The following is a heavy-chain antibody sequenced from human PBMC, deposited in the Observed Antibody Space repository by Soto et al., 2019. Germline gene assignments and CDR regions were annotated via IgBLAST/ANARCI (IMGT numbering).Heavy chain of an antibody. V-gene: IGHV3-30-3*01. CDR2: ISYDGSNK. J-gene: IGHJ6*02. D-gene: IGHD2-8*01. CDR3: ARDIVLMVYAIRPYYYYGMDV. CDR1: GFTFSSYA. Sequence: QPGGSLRLSCAASGFTFSSYAMHWVRQAPGKGLEWVAVISYDGSNKYYADSVKGRFTISRDNSKNTLYLQMNSLRAEDTAVYYCARDIVLMVYAIRPYYYYGMDVWGQGTTVTVSS.